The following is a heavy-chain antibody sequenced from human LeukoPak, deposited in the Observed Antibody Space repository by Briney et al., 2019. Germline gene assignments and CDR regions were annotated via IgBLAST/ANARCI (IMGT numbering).Heavy chain of an antibody. Sequence: PSETLSLTCAVYGGSFSGYYWSWIRQPPGKGLEWIGEINHSGSTNYNPSLKSRVTISVDTSKNQFSLKLSSVTAAVTAVYYCARAGMITFGGVIVIPREFDYWGQGTLVTVSS. D-gene: IGHD3-16*02. CDR2: INHSGST. CDR3: ARAGMITFGGVIVIPREFDY. CDR1: GGSFSGYY. J-gene: IGHJ4*02. V-gene: IGHV4-34*01.